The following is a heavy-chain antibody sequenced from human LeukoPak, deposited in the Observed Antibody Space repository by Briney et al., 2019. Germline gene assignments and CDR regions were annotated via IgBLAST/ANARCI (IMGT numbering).Heavy chain of an antibody. V-gene: IGHV4-34*01. D-gene: IGHD3-22*01. CDR2: INHSGGT. CDR3: ARGVHYYDSSGTNWFDP. CDR1: GGSFSGYY. Sequence: SETLSLTCAVYGGSFSGYYLSWLRQPPGKGLEWIGEINHSGGTNYNPSLKSRVTISVDTSKNQFSLKLSSVTAADTAVYYCARGVHYYDSSGTNWFDPWGQGTLVTVSS. J-gene: IGHJ5*02.